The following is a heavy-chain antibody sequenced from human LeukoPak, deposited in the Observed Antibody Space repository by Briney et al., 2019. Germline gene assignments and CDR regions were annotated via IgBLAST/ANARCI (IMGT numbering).Heavy chain of an antibody. CDR3: AKGDPPTYYDILTGQDY. CDR2: ISAGGGST. V-gene: IGHV3-23*01. J-gene: IGHJ4*02. CDR1: GFTFTSYA. Sequence: PVGSLRLSCAASGFTFTSYAMSWVRQAPGKGLEWVAGISAGGGSTYYADSVKGRFTISRDNSKNMLYLQLTSLRAEDTAVYYCAKGDPPTYYDILTGQDYWGQGTLVTVSS. D-gene: IGHD3-9*01.